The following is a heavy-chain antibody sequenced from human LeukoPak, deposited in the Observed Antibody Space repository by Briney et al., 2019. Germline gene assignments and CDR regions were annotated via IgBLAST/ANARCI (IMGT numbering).Heavy chain of an antibody. D-gene: IGHD3-16*01. J-gene: IGHJ1*01. Sequence: ESGPTLVDPTQTLTLTCTFSGFSLSTSAMCVSWIRQPPGKALEWLARIDWDDDKYYSPSLKTRLTISKDTSKNQVVLTMTNMDPVDTATYYCARDVMFGGIVGIHNWGQGTRVTVPS. CDR1: GFSLSTSAMC. CDR3: ARDVMFGGIVGIHN. V-gene: IGHV2-70*11. CDR2: IDWDDDK.